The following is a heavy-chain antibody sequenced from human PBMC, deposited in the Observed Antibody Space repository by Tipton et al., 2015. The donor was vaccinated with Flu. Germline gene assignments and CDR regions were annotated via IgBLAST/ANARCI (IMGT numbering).Heavy chain of an antibody. CDR1: GGSISSYY. CDR2: IYYSGST. Sequence: TLSLTYTVSGGSISSYYWSWIRQPPGKGLEWIGYIYYSGSTNYNPSLKSRVTISVDTSKNQFSLKLSSVTAADTAVYYCARTVYDYVWGSYRPFDYWGQGTLVTVSS. J-gene: IGHJ4*02. V-gene: IGHV4-59*01. CDR3: ARTVYDYVWGSYRPFDY. D-gene: IGHD3-16*02.